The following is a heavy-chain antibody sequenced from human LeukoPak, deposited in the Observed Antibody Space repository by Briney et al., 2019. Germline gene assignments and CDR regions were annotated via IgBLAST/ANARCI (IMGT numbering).Heavy chain of an antibody. CDR3: ARSNGAGFDF. CDR1: GGSITSYY. V-gene: IGHV4-59*01. J-gene: IGHJ4*02. Sequence: SGTLSLTCTVSGGSITSYYWSWIRQPPGKGLEWIAYIYYSGSINYNPSLKSRVTISVDTSRNQFSLRLISVTAADTAVYYCARSNGAGFDFWGRGTLVTVSS. CDR2: IYYSGSI. D-gene: IGHD2-8*01.